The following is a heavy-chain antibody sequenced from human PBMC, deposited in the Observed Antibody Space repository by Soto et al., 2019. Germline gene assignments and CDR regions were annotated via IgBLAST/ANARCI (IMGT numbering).Heavy chain of an antibody. CDR3: ARHLCSGGTCYAFDI. J-gene: IGHJ3*02. Sequence: QVQLRESGPGLVKPSETLSLTCTVSGGSISTYYWSWIRQPPGRGLEWIGYINYSGNTDQNPSLKSRLTVSLDTSNNQFSLKLSSVTAADTAVYYCARHLCSGGTCYAFDIWGQGTTVTVSS. D-gene: IGHD2-15*01. CDR2: INYSGNT. CDR1: GGSISTYY. V-gene: IGHV4-59*08.